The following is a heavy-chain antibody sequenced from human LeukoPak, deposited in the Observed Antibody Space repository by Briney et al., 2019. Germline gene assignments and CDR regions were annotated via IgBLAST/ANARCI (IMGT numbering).Heavy chain of an antibody. Sequence: ASVKVSCKASGYTFTSYAMHWVRQAPGQRLEWMGWINAGNGNTKYSQKFQGRVTITRDTSASTAYMELRSLRSDDTAVYYCARDHVAIMITFGGVIPDYWGQGTLVTVSS. J-gene: IGHJ4*02. D-gene: IGHD3-16*02. CDR1: GYTFTSYA. V-gene: IGHV1-3*01. CDR2: INAGNGNT. CDR3: ARDHVAIMITFGGVIPDY.